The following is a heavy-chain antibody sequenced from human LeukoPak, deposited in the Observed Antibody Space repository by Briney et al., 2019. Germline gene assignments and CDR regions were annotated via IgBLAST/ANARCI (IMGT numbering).Heavy chain of an antibody. Sequence: TSETLSLTCTVSGGSISSYYWSWIRQPPGKGLEWIGYIYYSGSTNYNPSLKSRVTISVDTSKNQFSLKLSSVTAADTAVYYCARDSAASSGWLTAPYNWFDPWGQGTLVTVSS. CDR1: GGSISSYY. D-gene: IGHD6-19*01. CDR3: ARDSAASSGWLTAPYNWFDP. J-gene: IGHJ5*02. CDR2: IYYSGST. V-gene: IGHV4-59*01.